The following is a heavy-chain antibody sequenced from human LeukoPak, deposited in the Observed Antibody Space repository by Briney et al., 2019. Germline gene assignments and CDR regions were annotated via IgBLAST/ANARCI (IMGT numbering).Heavy chain of an antibody. CDR1: GGSFSGYY. CDR3: ARGYYDSSGYLLFDY. V-gene: IGHV4-34*01. CDR2: INHSGST. J-gene: IGHJ4*02. D-gene: IGHD3-22*01. Sequence: SETLSLTCAVYGGSFSGYYWSWIRQPPGEGLEWIGEINHSGSTNYNPSLKSRVTISVDTSKNQFSLKLSSVTAADTAVYYCARGYYDSSGYLLFDYWGQGTLVTVSS.